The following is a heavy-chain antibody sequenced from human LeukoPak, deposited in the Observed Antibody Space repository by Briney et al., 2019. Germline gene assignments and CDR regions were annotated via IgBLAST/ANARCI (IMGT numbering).Heavy chain of an antibody. CDR1: GLTFRNYG. J-gene: IGHJ4*02. Sequence: GTSLRLSCGASGLTFRNYGMHWVRQAPGKGLEWVAVIWYDGSNTYYADSVKGRFTISSDNYNDTLYLQMNSLRAEDTAMYYCARGGPRGVANFDYWGQGTLVTVSS. CDR3: ARGGPRGVANFDY. CDR2: IWYDGSNT. D-gene: IGHD2-15*01. V-gene: IGHV3-33*01.